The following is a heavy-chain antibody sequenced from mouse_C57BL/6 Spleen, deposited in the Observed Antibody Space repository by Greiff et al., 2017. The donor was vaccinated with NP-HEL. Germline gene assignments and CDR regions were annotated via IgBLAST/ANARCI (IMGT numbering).Heavy chain of an antibody. CDR2: INPSTGGT. Sequence: VQLKESGPELVKPGASVKISCKASGYSFTGYYMNWVKQSPEKSLEWIGEINPSTGGTTYNQKFKAKATLTVDKSSSTAYMQLKSLTSEDSAVYYCAREGGFAYWGQGTLVTVSA. CDR1: GYSFTGYY. J-gene: IGHJ3*01. CDR3: AREGGFAY. V-gene: IGHV1-42*01.